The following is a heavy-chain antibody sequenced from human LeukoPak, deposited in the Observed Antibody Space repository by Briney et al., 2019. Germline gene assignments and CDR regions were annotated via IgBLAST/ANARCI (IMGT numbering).Heavy chain of an antibody. J-gene: IGHJ5*02. CDR2: IYYSGST. CDR1: GGSISSSSYY. CDR3: ARDENGYVWGSFRA. Sequence: SETLSLTCTVSGGSISSSSYYWGWIRQPPGKGLEWFGNIYYSGSTYYNPSLESRVTMSLDTSKNQFSLKLSSVTAADTAVYYCARDENGYVWGSFRAWGQGTLVTVSS. V-gene: IGHV4-39*07. D-gene: IGHD3-16*02.